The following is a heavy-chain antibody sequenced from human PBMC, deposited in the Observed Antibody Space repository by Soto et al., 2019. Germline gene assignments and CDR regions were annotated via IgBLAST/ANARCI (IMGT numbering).Heavy chain of an antibody. J-gene: IGHJ3*01. CDR2: IYWDDDA. CDR1: GFSLSADGVG. D-gene: IGHD2-2*01. CDR3: AHAYGGTSWPNDAFDV. V-gene: IGHV2-5*02. Sequence: ITLKESGPTLVKPTQTLTLTCTFSGFSLSADGVGVGWIRQPPGKALEWLALIYWDDDARYRPSLKSRLTIPKDTSENQVVLTMTNMDPVDTATYYCAHAYGGTSWPNDAFDVWGQGTVVTVSS.